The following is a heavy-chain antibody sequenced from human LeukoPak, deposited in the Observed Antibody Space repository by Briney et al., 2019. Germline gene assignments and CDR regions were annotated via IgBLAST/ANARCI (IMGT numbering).Heavy chain of an antibody. V-gene: IGHV4-59*01. CDR1: GASISSYY. Sequence: ASETLSLTCTVSGASISSYYWSCIRHPPGEGLEWIGSIYYSGSTNYNPSLKSRVTISVETSKNQFSLKLSSVTAADTAVYYCARDCVNDILTGYCRVSIWGQGTMVTVSS. D-gene: IGHD3-9*01. J-gene: IGHJ3*02. CDR3: ARDCVNDILTGYCRVSI. CDR2: IYYSGST.